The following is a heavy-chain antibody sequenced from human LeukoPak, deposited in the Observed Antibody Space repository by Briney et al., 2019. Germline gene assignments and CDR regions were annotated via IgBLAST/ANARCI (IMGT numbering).Heavy chain of an antibody. CDR3: ANGIAAAGRDAFDI. D-gene: IGHD6-13*01. Sequence: PGGSLRLSCAASGFTFDDYAMHWVRQAPGKGLEWVSGISWNSGSIGYADSVKGRFTISRDNAKNSPYLQMNSLRAEDTALYYCANGIAAAGRDAFDIWGQGTMVTVSS. CDR2: ISWNSGSI. CDR1: GFTFDDYA. V-gene: IGHV3-9*01. J-gene: IGHJ3*02.